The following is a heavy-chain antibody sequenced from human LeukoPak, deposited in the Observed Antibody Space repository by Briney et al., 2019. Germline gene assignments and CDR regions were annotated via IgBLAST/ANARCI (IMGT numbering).Heavy chain of an antibody. CDR2: INWNGGST. V-gene: IGHV3-20*04. J-gene: IGHJ6*03. CDR1: GFTIDDYG. CDR3: ARANVNSNYVYYYYYMDV. D-gene: IGHD4-11*01. Sequence: GGSLRLSCAASGFTIDDYGMSWVRQPPGKGLEWVSGINWNGGSTGYADSVKGRFTISRDNAKNSLYLQMNSLRAEDTALYYCARANVNSNYVYYYYYMDVWGKGTTVTVSS.